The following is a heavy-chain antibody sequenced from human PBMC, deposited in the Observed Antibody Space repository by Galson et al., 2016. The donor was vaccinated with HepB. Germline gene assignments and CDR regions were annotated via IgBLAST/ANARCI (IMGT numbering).Heavy chain of an antibody. D-gene: IGHD2/OR15-2a*01. J-gene: IGHJ3*02. CDR3: GILMYYSGFGNVFDI. V-gene: IGHV1-18*01. Sequence: SVKVSCKASGFNFSNFVITWVRQAPGQGLEWMGWIRPYNDDTFFARKFQGRVAMTTYTATTTAYMELKSLSSDDTAVYYGGILMYYSGFGNVFDIWGQGTILTVSS. CDR2: IRPYNDDT. CDR1: GFNFSNFV.